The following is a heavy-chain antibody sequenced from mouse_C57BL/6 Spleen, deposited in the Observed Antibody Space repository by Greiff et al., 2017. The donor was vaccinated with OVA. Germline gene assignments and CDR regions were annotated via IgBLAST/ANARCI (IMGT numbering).Heavy chain of an antibody. CDR3: ARKEAGTVPYAMDY. D-gene: IGHD4-1*01. V-gene: IGHV2-9-1*01. J-gene: IGHJ4*01. CDR2: IWTGGGT. CDR1: GFSFTSYA. Sequence: VKLMESGPGLVAPSQSLSITCTVSGFSFTSYAISWVRQPPGKGLEWLGVIWTGGGTNYNSALKSRLSISKYNSKSQVFLKMNSLQTDDTARYYCARKEAGTVPYAMDYWGQGTSVTVSS.